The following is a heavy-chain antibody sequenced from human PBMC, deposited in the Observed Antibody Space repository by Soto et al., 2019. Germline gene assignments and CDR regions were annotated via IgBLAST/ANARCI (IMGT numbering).Heavy chain of an antibody. J-gene: IGHJ6*02. CDR3: AKESGMGYSYGEYYYYGMDV. D-gene: IGHD5-18*01. CDR1: GFTFDDYA. V-gene: IGHV3-9*01. CDR2: ISWNSGSI. Sequence: EVQLVESGGGLVQPGRSLRLSCAASGFTFDDYAMHWVRQAPGKGLEWVSGISWNSGSIGYADSVKGRFTISRDNAKNSLYLQMNSLRAEDTALYYCAKESGMGYSYGEYYYYGMDVWGQGTTDTVSS.